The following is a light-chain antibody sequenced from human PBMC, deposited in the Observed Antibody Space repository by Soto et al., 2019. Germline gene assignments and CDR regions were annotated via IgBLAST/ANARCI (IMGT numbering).Light chain of an antibody. Sequence: QSVLTQPASVSGSPGQSITISCTGTSSDVGSYNLVSWYQKRPGKAPRIMIYEVNKRPSGVSDRFSASKSGNTASLTISGLQAEDEADYYCCSFAGSTTSLYVFGTGTKVTVL. CDR1: SSDVGSYNL. J-gene: IGLJ1*01. V-gene: IGLV2-23*02. CDR3: CSFAGSTTSLYV. CDR2: EVN.